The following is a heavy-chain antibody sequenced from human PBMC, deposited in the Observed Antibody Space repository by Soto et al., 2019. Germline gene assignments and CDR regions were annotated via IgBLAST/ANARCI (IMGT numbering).Heavy chain of an antibody. CDR3: ARSQGGSSSLDIYYYYYYGMDV. CDR2: VIPIFGTP. Sequence: QVXXVQSGAEXXXXGSSXKVSCXAPGGTFSTYXISWVXQXXXXXXXXMGGVIPIFGTPKYAQKFQGRVTITADESTSTXXMXXXXXXXXDTAVYYCARSQGGSSSLDIYYYYYYGMDVWGQXTTVTVSS. J-gene: IGHJ6*02. V-gene: IGHV1-69*01. D-gene: IGHD2-15*01. CDR1: GGTFSTYX.